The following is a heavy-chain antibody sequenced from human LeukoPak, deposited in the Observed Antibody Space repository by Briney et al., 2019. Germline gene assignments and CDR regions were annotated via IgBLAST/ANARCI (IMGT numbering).Heavy chain of an antibody. CDR1: GYTFTGYY. Sequence: ASVKVSCKASGYTFTGYYMHWVRQAPGQGLEWMGIINPSGGSTSYAQKFQGRVTMTRDTSTSTVYMELSSLRSEDTAVYYCARDAVAGHFDYWGQGTLVTVSS. D-gene: IGHD6-19*01. V-gene: IGHV1-46*01. J-gene: IGHJ4*02. CDR2: INPSGGST. CDR3: ARDAVAGHFDY.